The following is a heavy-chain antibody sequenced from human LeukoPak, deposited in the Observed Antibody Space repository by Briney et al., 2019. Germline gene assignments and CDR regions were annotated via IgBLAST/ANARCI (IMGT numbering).Heavy chain of an antibody. Sequence: SETLSLTCAVYGGSFSGYYWSWIRQPPGKGLEWIGEINHSGSTNYNPSLKSRVTISVDTSKSQFSLKLSSVTAADTAVYYCARGRRPVAGTFRPFDYWGQGTLVTVSS. D-gene: IGHD6-19*01. CDR2: INHSGST. J-gene: IGHJ4*02. CDR3: ARGRRPVAGTFRPFDY. CDR1: GGSFSGYY. V-gene: IGHV4-34*01.